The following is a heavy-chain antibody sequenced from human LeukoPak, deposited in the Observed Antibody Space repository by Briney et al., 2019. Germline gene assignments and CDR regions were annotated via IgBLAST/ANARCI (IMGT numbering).Heavy chain of an antibody. V-gene: IGHV3-23*01. J-gene: IGHJ4*02. CDR1: GFTFSTYV. D-gene: IGHD5-18*01. Sequence: PGGSLRLSCAASGFTFSTYVMTSVRQAPGKGLEWVSSIGGSGGSPYYANSVKGRFSISRDNSKNTLYLEMNSLRDADTAVYYCAKGGIGSSSGLDYWGQGTLVTVAS. CDR2: IGGSGGSP. CDR3: AKGGIGSSSGLDY.